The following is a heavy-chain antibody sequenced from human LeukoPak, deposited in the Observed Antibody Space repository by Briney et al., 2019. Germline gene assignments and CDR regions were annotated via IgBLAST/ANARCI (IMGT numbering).Heavy chain of an antibody. CDR2: ISSSSSYI. Sequence: TGGSLRLSCAASGFTFSSYSMNWVRQAPGKGLEWVSSISSSSSYIYYADSVKGRFTISRDNAKNSLYLQMNSLRAEDTALYYCAKAGIVGATQYYYYYMDVWGKGTTVTISS. CDR3: AKAGIVGATQYYYYYMDV. V-gene: IGHV3-21*04. J-gene: IGHJ6*03. CDR1: GFTFSSYS. D-gene: IGHD1-26*01.